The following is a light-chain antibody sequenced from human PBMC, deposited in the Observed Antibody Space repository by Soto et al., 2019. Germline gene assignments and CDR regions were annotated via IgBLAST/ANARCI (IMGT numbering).Light chain of an antibody. CDR2: RNN. J-gene: IGLJ2*01. CDR1: SSNIGSNY. V-gene: IGLV1-47*01. CDR3: AAWDDSLSGRV. Sequence: LTQPPSASGTPGQRVTISCSGSSSNIGSNYVYWYQQLPGTAPKLLIYRNNQRPSGVPDRFSGSKSGTSASLAISGLRSEDEADYYCAAWDDSLSGRVFGGGTKVTVL.